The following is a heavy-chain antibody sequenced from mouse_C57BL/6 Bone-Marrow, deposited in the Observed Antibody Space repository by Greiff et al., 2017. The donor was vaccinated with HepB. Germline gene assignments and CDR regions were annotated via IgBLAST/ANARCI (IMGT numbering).Heavy chain of an antibody. Sequence: VQLQQSGPELARPWASVKISCQAFYTFSRRVHFAIRDTNYWMQWVKQRTGQGLEWHGAIYPGTGDTSYNPKFQVKATLTADKSSSTAYMQLSLLTSEDSAVYYCGRITAVDYWGQGTTLTVSS. CDR1: YTFSRRVH. CDR2: GQGLEWHG. V-gene: IGHV1-87*01. CDR3: SEDSAVYYCGRITAVDY. D-gene: IGHD1-1*01. J-gene: IGHJ2*01.